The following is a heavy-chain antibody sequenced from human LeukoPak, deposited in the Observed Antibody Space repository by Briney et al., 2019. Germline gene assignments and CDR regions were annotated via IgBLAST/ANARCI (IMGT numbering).Heavy chain of an antibody. CDR3: AKEYCSNSVCHSLDY. CDR2: ISDSGDRT. CDR1: GFTFSSYA. J-gene: IGHJ4*02. Sequence: PGGSLRLSCAASGFTFSSYAMSWVRQAPGKGLEWVSGISDSGDRTQYADYLKGRFTISRDNSKNTLYLQMNSLRAEDTAVYYCAKEYCSNSVCHSLDYWGQGTLVTVSS. D-gene: IGHD2-8*01. V-gene: IGHV3-23*01.